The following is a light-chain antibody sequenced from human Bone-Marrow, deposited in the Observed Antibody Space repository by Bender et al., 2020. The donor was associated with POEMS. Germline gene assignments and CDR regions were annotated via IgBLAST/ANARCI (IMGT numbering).Light chain of an antibody. Sequence: QSALIQPPSVSGSPGQSVTISCTGTSSDVGSYDYVSWYQQHPGKAPKLMIYDVSDRPSGVPDRFSGSKSGTSASLAITGLQAEDEADYYCQSYDRSLSDVVFGGGTTVTVL. CDR2: DVS. J-gene: IGLJ2*01. CDR1: SSDVGSYDY. V-gene: IGLV2-11*01. CDR3: QSYDRSLSDVV.